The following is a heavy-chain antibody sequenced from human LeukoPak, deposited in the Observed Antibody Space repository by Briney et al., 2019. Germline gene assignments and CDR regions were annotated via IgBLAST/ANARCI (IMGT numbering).Heavy chain of an antibody. J-gene: IGHJ5*02. CDR1: GFTFSSYS. CDR2: ISSGSSYI. D-gene: IGHD2-8*01. CDR3: ARDGPKYCSNGVCYAPVDP. Sequence: GGSLRLSCAASGFTFSSYSMNWVRQAPGKGLEWVSSISSGSSYIYYADSVKGRFTISRDNGKNSLYLQMNSLRAEDAAVYYCARDGPKYCSNGVCYAPVDPWGQGTLVTVSS. V-gene: IGHV3-21*01.